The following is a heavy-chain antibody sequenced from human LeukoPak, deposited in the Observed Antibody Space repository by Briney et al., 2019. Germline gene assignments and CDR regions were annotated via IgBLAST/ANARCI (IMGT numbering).Heavy chain of an antibody. CDR2: VYSSGST. CDR1: GDSISSARNY. Sequence: SETLSLTCSVSGDSISSARNYWGWIRQSPGKGLEWLASVYSSGSTHSNPSLTSRVSISIDMSKNQFSLKLYSVTASDAAIYYCARHLSGTAIAHYFDFWGQGTLVTVSS. CDR3: ARHLSGTAIAHYFDF. D-gene: IGHD5-18*01. J-gene: IGHJ4*02. V-gene: IGHV4-39*01.